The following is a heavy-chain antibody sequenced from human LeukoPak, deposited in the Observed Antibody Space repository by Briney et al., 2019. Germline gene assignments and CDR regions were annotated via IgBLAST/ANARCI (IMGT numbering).Heavy chain of an antibody. J-gene: IGHJ4*02. CDR3: ARGSLSDYDFPFDY. Sequence: AGGSLRLSCAASGFTFSSYEMNWVRQAPGKGLEWVSYISSSGSTIYYADSVKGRFTISRDNAKNSLFLQMNSLRAEDTAVYYCARGSLSDYDFPFDYWGQGTLVTVSS. D-gene: IGHD5-12*01. CDR2: ISSSGSTI. CDR1: GFTFSSYE. V-gene: IGHV3-48*03.